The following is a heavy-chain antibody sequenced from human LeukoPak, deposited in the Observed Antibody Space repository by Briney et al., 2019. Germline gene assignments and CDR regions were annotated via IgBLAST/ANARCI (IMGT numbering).Heavy chain of an antibody. CDR3: ARESGYYDFWSGYYYYYMDV. Sequence: ASVKVSCKASGYTFTSYVINWVRQATGQGLEWMGWMNPNSGNTGYAQKFQGRVTMTRNTSISTAYMELSSLRSEDTAVYYCARESGYYDFWSGYYYYYMDVWGKGTTVTVSS. CDR2: MNPNSGNT. V-gene: IGHV1-8*01. CDR1: GYTFTSYV. D-gene: IGHD3-3*01. J-gene: IGHJ6*03.